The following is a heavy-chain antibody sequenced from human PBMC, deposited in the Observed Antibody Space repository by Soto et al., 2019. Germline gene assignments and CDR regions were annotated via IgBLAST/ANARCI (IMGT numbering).Heavy chain of an antibody. CDR3: AREMGACSDSSCYPGPYDS. CDR2: ITSKSTTI. J-gene: IGHJ5*02. CDR1: GFTFTSYS. Sequence: GGSLRLSCAASGFTFTSYSMSWVRQAPGQGLEWVSYITSKSTTIKYADSVKGRFTVSRDNAKNSLYLQLNSLRDEDTAVYYCAREMGACSDSSCYPGPYDSWGQGTLVTAPQ. D-gene: IGHD3-16*01. V-gene: IGHV3-48*02.